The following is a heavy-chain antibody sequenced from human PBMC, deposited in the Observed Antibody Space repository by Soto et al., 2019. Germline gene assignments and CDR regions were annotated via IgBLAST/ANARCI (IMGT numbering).Heavy chain of an antibody. CDR1: GGTFSSYA. CDR3: TGGLQLPYYYYYGMDV. Sequence: GASVKVSCKASGGTFSSYAISWVRQAPGQGLEWMGGIIPIFGTANYAQKFQGRVTITADESTSTAYMELSSLRSEDTAVYYCTGGLQLPYYYYYGMDVWGQGTTVTVSS. J-gene: IGHJ6*02. CDR2: IIPIFGTA. D-gene: IGHD1-1*01. V-gene: IGHV1-69*13.